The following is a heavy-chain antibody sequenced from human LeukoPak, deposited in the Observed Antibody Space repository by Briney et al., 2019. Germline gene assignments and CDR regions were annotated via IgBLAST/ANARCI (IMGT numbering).Heavy chain of an antibody. CDR3: AKGPNRVVVTNIDY. CDR2: TWYDGSNK. V-gene: IGHV3-33*06. Sequence: TGGSLRLSCAASGFTFSTYAMSWVRQAPGKGLEWVAVTWYDGSNKYYADSVKGRFTISRDNSKNTLYLQMNSLRAEDTAVYYCAKGPNRVVVTNIDYWGQGTLVTVSS. J-gene: IGHJ4*02. CDR1: GFTFSTYA. D-gene: IGHD2-21*02.